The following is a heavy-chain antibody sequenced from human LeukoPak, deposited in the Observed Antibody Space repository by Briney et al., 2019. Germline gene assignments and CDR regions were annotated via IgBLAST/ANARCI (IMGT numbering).Heavy chain of an antibody. CDR1: GGTFSSYA. CDR3: ARGSGVVVPAAPFDY. J-gene: IGHJ4*02. D-gene: IGHD2-2*01. Sequence: ASVKVSCKASGGTFSSYAISWVRQAPGQGLEWMGRIIPILGIANYAQKFQGRVTITADKSTSTAYVELSSLRSEDTAVYYCARGSGVVVPAAPFDYWGQGTLVTVSS. CDR2: IIPILGIA. V-gene: IGHV1-69*04.